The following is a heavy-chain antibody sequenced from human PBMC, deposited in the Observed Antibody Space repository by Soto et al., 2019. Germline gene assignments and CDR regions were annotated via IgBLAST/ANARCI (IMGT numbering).Heavy chain of an antibody. Sequence: GESLKISCKASGYTFSNHRIAWVRQRPGRGLEWIGFIYPADSSATYSPSFPGHVIMSVDRSIKTAFLQWNSLEASDTAIYYCARHSSTSVRAPLEFWGPGTLVTVSS. J-gene: IGHJ4*02. V-gene: IGHV5-51*01. CDR2: IYPADSSA. CDR1: GYTFSNHR. CDR3: ARHSSTSVRAPLEF. D-gene: IGHD2-2*01.